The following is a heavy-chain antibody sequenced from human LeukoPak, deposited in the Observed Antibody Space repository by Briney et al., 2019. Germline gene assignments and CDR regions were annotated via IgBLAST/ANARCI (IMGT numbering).Heavy chain of an antibody. J-gene: IGHJ6*03. V-gene: IGHV3-21*04. Sequence: GGSLRLSCAASGFTFSSYSMNWVRQAPGKGLEWVSSISSSSSYIYYADSVKGRFTISRDNAKNSLYLQMNSLRAEDTAVYYCARSVRSFWETPWTGHMDVWGKGTTVTVSS. CDR2: ISSSSSYI. CDR3: ARSVRSFWETPWTGHMDV. CDR1: GFTFSSYS. D-gene: IGHD3-10*01.